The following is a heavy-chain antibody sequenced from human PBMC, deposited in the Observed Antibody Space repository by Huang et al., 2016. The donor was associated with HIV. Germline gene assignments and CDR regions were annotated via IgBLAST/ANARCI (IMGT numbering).Heavy chain of an antibody. D-gene: IGHD6-19*01. CDR3: AIAVAATANAFDI. CDR2: IYYRGST. CDR1: GGSISSGGYY. Sequence: QVQLQESGPGLVKPSQTLSLTCTVSGGSISSGGYYWSWIRQPQGKGLEWIGYIYYRGSTYYNPSLKSRVTISVDTSKNPFSLKLSSVTAADTAVYYCAIAVAATANAFDIWGQGTMVTVSS. J-gene: IGHJ3*02. V-gene: IGHV4-30-4*08.